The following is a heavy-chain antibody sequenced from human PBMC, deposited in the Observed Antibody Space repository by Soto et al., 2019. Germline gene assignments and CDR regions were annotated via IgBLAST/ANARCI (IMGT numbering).Heavy chain of an antibody. D-gene: IGHD3-3*01. V-gene: IGHV1-69*13. Sequence: SVKVACKSSGGTFSSYAISWVRQAPGQGLEWMGGIITIFGTANYAQKFQGRVTITADESTSTAYMELSSLRSEDTAVYYCARDRSTERITIFGVVIIDHIFDYWGQGTLVTVSS. CDR3: ARDRSTERITIFGVVIIDHIFDY. J-gene: IGHJ4*02. CDR2: IITIFGTA. CDR1: GGTFSSYA.